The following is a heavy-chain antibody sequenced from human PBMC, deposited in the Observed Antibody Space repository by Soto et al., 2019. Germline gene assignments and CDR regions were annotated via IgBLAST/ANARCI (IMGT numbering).Heavy chain of an antibody. V-gene: IGHV3-21*01. J-gene: IGHJ6*02. D-gene: IGHD4-17*01. CDR1: GFTFSSYT. Sequence: GGSLRLSCAASGFTFSSYTMNWVRQAPARGLEWVSSIGTSSSYIYYADSVEGRFTISRDNAKYSLFLQMNSLRADVTAVYYCARDSVRDYLYYYYGMDVWGHGAAVTVCS. CDR3: ARDSVRDYLYYYYGMDV. CDR2: IGTSSSYI.